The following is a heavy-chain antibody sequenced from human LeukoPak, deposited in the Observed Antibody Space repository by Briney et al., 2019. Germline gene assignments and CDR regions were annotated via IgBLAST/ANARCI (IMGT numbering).Heavy chain of an antibody. D-gene: IGHD5-18*01. Sequence: PGGSLRLSRAASGFSHSNHWMTGVRQPRGKGLEGVANINDDGREKYYADSVKGGFTISRDNAKNSLYLQMNSLRADDTADYYCARHGYSDGWDCWGQGTLVSVSS. V-gene: IGHV3-7*01. CDR3: ARHGYSDGWDC. CDR2: INDDGREK. J-gene: IGHJ4*02. CDR1: GFSHSNHW.